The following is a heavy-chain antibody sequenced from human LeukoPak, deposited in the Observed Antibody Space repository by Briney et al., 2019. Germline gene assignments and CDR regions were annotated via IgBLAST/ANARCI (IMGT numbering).Heavy chain of an antibody. J-gene: IGHJ6*03. V-gene: IGHV1-18*01. CDR3: ARDLAVLGVVFTSYMDV. CDR2: ISTYSGNT. D-gene: IGHD3-3*01. Sequence: ASVKVSCKASGYTFISHGITWVRQAPGQGLAWMGWISTYSGNTHYAQKFQGRVTLTKDTSTTTAYLELRSLRSDDTAVYYCARDLAVLGVVFTSYMDVWGQGTPVTVSS. CDR1: GYTFISHG.